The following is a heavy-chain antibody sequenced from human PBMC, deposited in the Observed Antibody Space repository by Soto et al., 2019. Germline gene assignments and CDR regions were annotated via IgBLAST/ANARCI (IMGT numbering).Heavy chain of an antibody. J-gene: IGHJ4*02. CDR2: ISYDGSDR. D-gene: IGHD2-15*01. CDR3: ARSTYCNGGSCFPQY. V-gene: IGHV3-30*03. Sequence: QVQVEEFGGGVVRPGRSLRLSCEGPGFTFSDYGFHWVRQAPGKGLEWVAMISYDGSDRYYRDSVQGRFTISRDDSKNTVYLQMNSMRAEDTATYYCARSTYCNGGSCFPQYWGPGTLVTVPS. CDR1: GFTFSDYG.